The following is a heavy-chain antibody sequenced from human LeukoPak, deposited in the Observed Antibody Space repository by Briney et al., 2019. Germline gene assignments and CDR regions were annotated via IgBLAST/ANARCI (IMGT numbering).Heavy chain of an antibody. CDR2: ISWNSGSI. Sequence: GGSLRLSCAASGFTFSNYAMHWVRQAPGKGLEWVSGISWNSGSIGYADSVKGRFTISRDNAKNSLYLQMNSLRAEDTALYYCAKGRAYGSGSLDYWGQGTLVTVSS. V-gene: IGHV3-9*01. J-gene: IGHJ4*02. CDR3: AKGRAYGSGSLDY. D-gene: IGHD3-10*01. CDR1: GFTFSNYA.